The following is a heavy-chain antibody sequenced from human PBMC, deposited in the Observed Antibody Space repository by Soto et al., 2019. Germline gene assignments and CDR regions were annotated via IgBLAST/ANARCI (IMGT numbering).Heavy chain of an antibody. J-gene: IGHJ4*02. CDR2: IIPIFGTA. CDR3: ARGPYDSSGYYYSFDY. CDR1: GGTFSSYA. V-gene: IGHV1-69*13. D-gene: IGHD3-22*01. Sequence: SVKVSCKASGGTFSSYAISWVRQAPGQGLEWMGGIIPIFGTANYAQKFQGRVTITADESTSTAYMELSSLRSEDTAVYYCARGPYDSSGYYYSFDYWGQGTLVTVSS.